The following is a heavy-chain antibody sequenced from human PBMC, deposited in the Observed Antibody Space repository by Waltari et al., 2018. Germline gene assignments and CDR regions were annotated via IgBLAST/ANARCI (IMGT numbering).Heavy chain of an antibody. CDR2: INPNSGGT. CDR3: ARDTYYYDSSGYRLDY. CDR1: GYTFPGYY. Sequence: QVQLVQSGAEVKKPGASVKVSCKASGYTFPGYYMHWVRQAPGQGLEWMGRINPNSGGTNYAQKFQGRVTMTRDTSISTAYMELSRLRSDDTAVYYCARDTYYYDSSGYRLDYWGQGTLVTVSS. D-gene: IGHD3-22*01. J-gene: IGHJ4*02. V-gene: IGHV1-2*06.